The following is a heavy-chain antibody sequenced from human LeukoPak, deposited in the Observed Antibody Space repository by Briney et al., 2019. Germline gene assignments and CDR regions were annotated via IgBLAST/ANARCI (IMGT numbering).Heavy chain of an antibody. CDR3: ARGYSSGWPGHDAFDI. CDR2: INHSGST. J-gene: IGHJ3*02. CDR1: GGSFSGYY. D-gene: IGHD6-19*01. Sequence: PSETLSLTCAVYGGSFSGYYWSWIRQPPGKGLEWIGEINHSGSTNYNPSLKSRVTISVDTSKNQFSLKLSSVTAADTAVYYCARGYSSGWPGHDAFDIWGQGTMVTVSS. V-gene: IGHV4-34*01.